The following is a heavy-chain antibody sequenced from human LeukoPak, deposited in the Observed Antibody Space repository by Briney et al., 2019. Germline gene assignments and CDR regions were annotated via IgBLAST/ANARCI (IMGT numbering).Heavy chain of an antibody. Sequence: GSLRLSCAASGFTFSRFWMSWVRQAPGKGLEWVANIKEDGSEKYYVDSVKSQFTITRDNAINTLYLQMNSLRAEDTAMYYCAVYYYDSTAFNYWGQGTLVTVSS. CDR1: GFTFSRFW. J-gene: IGHJ4*02. V-gene: IGHV3-7*01. D-gene: IGHD3-22*01. CDR2: IKEDGSEK. CDR3: AVYYYDSTAFNY.